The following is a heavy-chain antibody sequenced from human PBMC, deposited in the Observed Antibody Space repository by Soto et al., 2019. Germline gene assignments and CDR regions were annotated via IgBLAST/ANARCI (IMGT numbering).Heavy chain of an antibody. CDR1: GFTFSSYG. J-gene: IGHJ4*02. V-gene: IGHV3-30*18. D-gene: IGHD5-18*01. CDR3: AKDRGYSYGYFDY. CDR2: ISYDGSNK. Sequence: PXXSLSLSCAASGFTFSSYGMHWVRQAPGKGLEWVAVISYDGSNKYYADSVKGRFTISRDNSKNTLYLQMNSLRAEDTAVYYCAKDRGYSYGYFDYWGQGTLVTVS.